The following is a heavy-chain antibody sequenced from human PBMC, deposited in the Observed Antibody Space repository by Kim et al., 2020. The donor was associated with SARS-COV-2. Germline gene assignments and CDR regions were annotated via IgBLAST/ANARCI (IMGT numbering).Heavy chain of an antibody. V-gene: IGHV7-4-1*02. D-gene: IGHD2-2*01. J-gene: IGHJ4*02. CDR2: ISTNAGNP. CDR3: ARDPSVRGGY. CDR1: GYTFTSYS. Sequence: ASMKVSCKASGYTFTSYSINWVRQAPGQGLEWMGWISTNAGNPTYAQGFTGRFVFSLDTSVSTAYLQISSLKAEDTAVYYCARDPSVRGGYWGQGTLVTV.